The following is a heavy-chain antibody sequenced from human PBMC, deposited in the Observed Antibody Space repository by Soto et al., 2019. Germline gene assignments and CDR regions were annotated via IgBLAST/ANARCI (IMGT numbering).Heavy chain of an antibody. CDR1: GYTFTGYY. D-gene: IGHD2-2*02. CDR3: ARAPSYCSSTSCYISPLDY. Sequence: ASVKVSCKASGYTFTGYYMHWGRQAPGQGLEWMGWINPNSGGTNYAQKFQGWVTMTRDTSISTAYMELSRLRSDDTAVYYCARAPSYCSSTSCYISPLDYWGQGTLVTVSS. J-gene: IGHJ4*02. V-gene: IGHV1-2*04. CDR2: INPNSGGT.